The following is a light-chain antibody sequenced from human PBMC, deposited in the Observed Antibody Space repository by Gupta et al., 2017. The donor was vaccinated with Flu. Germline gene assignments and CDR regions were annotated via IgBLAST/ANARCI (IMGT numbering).Light chain of an antibody. CDR1: QDISNY. CDR2: DAS. J-gene: IGKJ3*01. Sequence: DIPMPQSPSSLSASVGDLVTITCQASQDISNYLNWYQQKPGKAPKLLIYDASKVETGVPSRFSGSGSGTDFTFTISSLQPEDIATYSGQQEDNLPLPFGHGTKVDIK. V-gene: IGKV1-33*01. CDR3: QQEDNLPLP.